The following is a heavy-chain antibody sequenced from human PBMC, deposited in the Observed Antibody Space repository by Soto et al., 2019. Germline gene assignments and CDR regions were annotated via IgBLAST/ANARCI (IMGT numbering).Heavy chain of an antibody. CDR3: ASRLYSTNWYYFDY. V-gene: IGHV3-23*01. CDR2: GISAST. CDR1: GFTFSNYA. J-gene: IGHJ4*02. Sequence: EVQLLESGGGLVQPGGSLRLSCAASGFTFSNYAMTWVRQAPGKGLEWVSGISASTYYADSVKGRFTISRDNSRNTLYLQMNSLRAEDTAVYYWASRLYSTNWYYFDYWGQGTLVTVSS. D-gene: IGHD2-2*01.